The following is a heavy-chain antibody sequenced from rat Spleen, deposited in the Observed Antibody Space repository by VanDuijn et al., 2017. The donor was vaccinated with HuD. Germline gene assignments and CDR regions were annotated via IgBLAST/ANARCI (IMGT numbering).Heavy chain of an antibody. CDR1: GFTFSDYG. D-gene: IGHD1-6*01. CDR2: ISYGDSSGHSGT. CDR3: GRRHDGYTDYLDS. Sequence: EVQLVESDGGLVQPGRSLKLSCAASGFTFSDYGVAWVRQAPTTGLEWVATISYGDSSGHSGTYYRDSVRGRFTISRDDAKSTLSLQMDSLRSADNATYYCGRRHDGYTDYLDSWGRGVRVTVSS. V-gene: IGHV5-29*01. J-gene: IGHJ2*01.